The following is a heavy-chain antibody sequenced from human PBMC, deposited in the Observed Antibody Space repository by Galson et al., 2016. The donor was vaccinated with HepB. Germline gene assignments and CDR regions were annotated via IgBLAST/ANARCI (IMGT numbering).Heavy chain of an antibody. CDR3: ARPLSDDFWSGWYFDL. CDR1: GFTFRSYW. Sequence: SLRLSCAASGFTFRSYWMHWVRQVPGKGLVWVSRINSDGSSTSYADSVKGRFTMSRDNAKSTVSLQMNSLRAEDTAVYYCARPLSDDFWSGWYFDLWGRGTLVTVSS. CDR2: INSDGSST. J-gene: IGHJ2*01. D-gene: IGHD3-3*01. V-gene: IGHV3-74*01.